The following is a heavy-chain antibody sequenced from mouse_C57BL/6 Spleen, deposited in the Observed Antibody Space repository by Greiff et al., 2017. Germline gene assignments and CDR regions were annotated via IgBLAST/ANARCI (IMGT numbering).Heavy chain of an antibody. Sequence: EVMLVESGEGLVKPGGSLKLSCAASGFTFSSYAMSWVRQTPEKRLEWVAYISSGGDYIYYAATVKGRFTISRDNARTTLYLQMSSLKSEDTAMYYCTRDSDYEYDDPFDYWGQGTTLTVSS. D-gene: IGHD2-4*01. V-gene: IGHV5-9-1*02. CDR1: GFTFSSYA. CDR3: TRDSDYEYDDPFDY. CDR2: ISSGGDYI. J-gene: IGHJ2*01.